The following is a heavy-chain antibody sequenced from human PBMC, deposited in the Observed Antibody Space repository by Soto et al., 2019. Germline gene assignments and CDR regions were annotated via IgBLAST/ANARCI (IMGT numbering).Heavy chain of an antibody. CDR3: ARGSYYYYYYYMDV. V-gene: IGHV1-8*01. J-gene: IGHJ6*03. CDR2: MNPNSGNT. Sequence: RASVKVSCKASGYTFTSYDINWVRQATGQGLEWMGWMNPNSGNTGYAQKFQGRVTMTRNTSISTAYMELSSLRSEDTAVYYCARGSYYYYYYYMDVWGKGTTVTVSS. CDR1: GYTFTSYD.